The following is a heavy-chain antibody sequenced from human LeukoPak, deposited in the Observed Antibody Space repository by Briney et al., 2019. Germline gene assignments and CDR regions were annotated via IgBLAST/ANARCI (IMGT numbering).Heavy chain of an antibody. D-gene: IGHD2-2*01. CDR1: GYIFTGYY. Sequence: GASVKVSCKASGYIFTGYYMHWVRQAPGQGLEWMGWINPNSGGTNYAQKFQGRVTKTRDTSISTAYMELSRLRSDDTAVYYCATRYCSSTSCYAEYFQHWGQGTLVTVSS. CDR3: ATRYCSSTSCYAEYFQH. J-gene: IGHJ1*01. CDR2: INPNSGGT. V-gene: IGHV1-2*02.